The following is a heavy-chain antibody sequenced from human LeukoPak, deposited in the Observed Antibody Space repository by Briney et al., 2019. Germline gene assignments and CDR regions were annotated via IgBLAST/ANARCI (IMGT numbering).Heavy chain of an antibody. CDR2: IIPILGIA. J-gene: IGHJ4*02. V-gene: IGHV1-69*04. CDR1: GGTFSIYA. Sequence: SVKVSCKASGGTFSIYAISWVRQAPGQGLEWMGRIIPILGIANYAQKFQGRVTITADKSTSTAYMELSSLRSEDTAVYYCARSPVDTAMVEVSDYWGQGTLVTVSS. D-gene: IGHD5-18*01. CDR3: ARSPVDTAMVEVSDY.